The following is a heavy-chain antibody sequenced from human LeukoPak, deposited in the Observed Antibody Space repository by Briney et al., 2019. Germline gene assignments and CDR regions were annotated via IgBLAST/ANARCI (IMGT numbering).Heavy chain of an antibody. Sequence: GASVKVSCKASGYTFTSYDINWVRQATGQGLEWMGWMNPNSGNTGYAQKFQGRVTMTRNTSISTAYMELSSLRSEDTAVYYCTRGLSSGYYYDYYYGMDVWGQGTTVTVSS. J-gene: IGHJ6*02. V-gene: IGHV1-8*01. CDR1: GYTFTSYD. CDR2: MNPNSGNT. CDR3: TRGLSSGYYYDYYYGMDV. D-gene: IGHD3-22*01.